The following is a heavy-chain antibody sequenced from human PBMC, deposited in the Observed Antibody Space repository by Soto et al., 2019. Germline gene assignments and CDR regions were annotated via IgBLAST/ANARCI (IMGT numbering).Heavy chain of an antibody. CDR2: IKSKTDGGTT. D-gene: IGHD4-4*01. V-gene: IGHV3-15*01. CDR1: GFTFSNAW. J-gene: IGHJ6*02. Sequence: RLSCAASGFTFSNAWMSWVRQAPGKGLEWVGRIKSKTDGGTTDYAAPVKGRFTISRDDSKNTLYLQMNSLKTEDTAVYYCTTDPLQYPYYYYGMDVWGQGTTVTVSS. CDR3: TTDPLQYPYYYYGMDV.